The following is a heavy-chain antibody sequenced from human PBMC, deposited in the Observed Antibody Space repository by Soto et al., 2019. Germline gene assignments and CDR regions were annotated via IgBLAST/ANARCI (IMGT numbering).Heavy chain of an antibody. CDR1: GGSITRDSYD. V-gene: IGHV4-31*11. J-gene: IGHJ5*02. CDR2: IYYSGRT. D-gene: IGHD3-22*01. CDR3: PRYYFATSGYSNCFDP. Sequence: TLCFAWAVSGGSITRDSYDWTWIRQHRGKGREWISCIYYSGRTYYNPCLKIRITISVYTSNTQFSLKLISVNAAATAVYSCPRYYFATSGYSNCFDPWGQGTLVTVSS.